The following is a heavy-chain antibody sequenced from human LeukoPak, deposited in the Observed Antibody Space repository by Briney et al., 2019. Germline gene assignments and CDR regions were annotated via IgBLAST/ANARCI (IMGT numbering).Heavy chain of an antibody. CDR3: ARVGPTRNWGWGIDY. V-gene: IGHV4-59*01. Sequence: SGGSLRLSCTASGFTFSNFWMGWVRQPPGKGLEWIGYIYYSGSTNYNPSLKSRVTISVDTSKNQFSLKLSSVTAADTAVYYCARVGPTRNWGWGIDYWGQGTLVTVSS. CDR2: IYYSGST. J-gene: IGHJ4*02. CDR1: GFTFSNFW. D-gene: IGHD7-27*01.